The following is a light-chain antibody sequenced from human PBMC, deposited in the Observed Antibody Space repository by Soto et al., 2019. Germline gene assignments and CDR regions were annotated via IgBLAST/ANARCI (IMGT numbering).Light chain of an antibody. V-gene: IGKV1-39*01. J-gene: IGKJ1*01. CDR2: AAS. Sequence: DIEMTQSPSSLSASVVDRVTITCRASQSISSYLNWYQQKPGNAPNLLIYAASTLQSGVPSRFSAYGSETDFTLTISNLQAEDFATYYCQQRYTTPRTFGQGTKVEVK. CDR3: QQRYTTPRT. CDR1: QSISSY.